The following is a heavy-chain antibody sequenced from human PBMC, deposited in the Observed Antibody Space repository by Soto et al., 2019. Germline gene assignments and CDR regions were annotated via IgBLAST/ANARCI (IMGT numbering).Heavy chain of an antibody. Sequence: ASVKVSCKASGGTFRSYAISWVRQAPGQGLEWMGGIIPIFGTANYAQKFQGRVTITADESTSTAYMELSSLRSEDTAVYYCASTKSRLPNSYFDYWGQGTLVTVSS. D-gene: IGHD6-25*01. J-gene: IGHJ4*02. V-gene: IGHV1-69*13. CDR2: IIPIFGTA. CDR1: GGTFRSYA. CDR3: ASTKSRLPNSYFDY.